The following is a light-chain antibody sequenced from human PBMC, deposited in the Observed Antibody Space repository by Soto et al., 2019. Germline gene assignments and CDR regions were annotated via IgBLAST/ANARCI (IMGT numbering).Light chain of an antibody. J-gene: IGKJ1*01. V-gene: IGKV1-6*01. CDR1: QSIGKH. CDR3: LQEYNSWT. Sequence: IQLTQSPSFQSASVGDRVTITCRASQSIGKHLNWYQQKPGKAPKLLIYAASSLQSGVPSRLSGSASGTDFPLTISSMQPEDFATYYCLQEYNSWTFGQGTKVDIK. CDR2: AAS.